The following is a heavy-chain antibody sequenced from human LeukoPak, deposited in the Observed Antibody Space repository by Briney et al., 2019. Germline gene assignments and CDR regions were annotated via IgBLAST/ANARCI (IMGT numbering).Heavy chain of an antibody. CDR1: GFTFSSYA. J-gene: IGHJ4*02. CDR2: ISGSGGST. V-gene: IGHV3-23*01. CDR3: ARRSGITMIVVVRGYYFDY. Sequence: PGGSLRLSCAASGFTFSSYAMSWVRQAPGKGLEWVSAISGSGGSTYYADSVKGRFTISRDNAKNSLYLQMNSLRAEDTAVYYCARRSGITMIVVVRGYYFDYWGQGTLVTVSS. D-gene: IGHD3-22*01.